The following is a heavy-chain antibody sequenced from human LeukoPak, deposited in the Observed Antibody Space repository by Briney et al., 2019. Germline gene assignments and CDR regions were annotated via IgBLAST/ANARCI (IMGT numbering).Heavy chain of an antibody. CDR2: IKLDGSEK. D-gene: IGHD1-26*01. J-gene: IGHJ4*02. Sequence: GGSLRLSCVASGFTFGKYWMSWVRQAPGKGLEWVANIKLDGSEKNYVDSVKGRFTISRDNTKNSLYLQMNSLRVEDTAVFYCARDGGPYSGSYIAYWGQGTLVTVSS. V-gene: IGHV3-7*03. CDR1: GFTFGKYW. CDR3: ARDGGPYSGSYIAY.